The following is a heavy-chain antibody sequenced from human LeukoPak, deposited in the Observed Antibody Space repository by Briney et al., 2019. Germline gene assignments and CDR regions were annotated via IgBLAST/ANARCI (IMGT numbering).Heavy chain of an antibody. Sequence: SETLSLTCAVYGGSFSGYYWSWIRQPPGKGLEWIGEINHSGSTNYNPSLKSRVTISVDTSKNQFSLKLSSATAADTAVYYCARGRCSSTSCYIGWGYYYYMDVWGKGTTVTVSS. CDR1: GGSFSGYY. D-gene: IGHD2-2*02. V-gene: IGHV4-34*01. J-gene: IGHJ6*03. CDR2: INHSGST. CDR3: ARGRCSSTSCYIGWGYYYYMDV.